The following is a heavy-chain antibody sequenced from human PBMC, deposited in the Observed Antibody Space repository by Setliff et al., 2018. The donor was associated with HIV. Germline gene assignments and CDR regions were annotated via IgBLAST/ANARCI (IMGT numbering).Heavy chain of an antibody. CDR3: ARGNAYYNFWSGYSQDYYDYMDV. Sequence: PSETLSLTCAVYGGSFSGYYWSWIRQSPGKGLEWIGEINHSGSTKYNPSLKSRVTISVDTSKNQCSLKLSSVTAADTAVYYCARGNAYYNFWSGYSQDYYDYMDVWGKGTTVTVSS. V-gene: IGHV4-34*01. CDR1: GGSFSGYY. J-gene: IGHJ6*03. D-gene: IGHD3-3*01. CDR2: INHSGST.